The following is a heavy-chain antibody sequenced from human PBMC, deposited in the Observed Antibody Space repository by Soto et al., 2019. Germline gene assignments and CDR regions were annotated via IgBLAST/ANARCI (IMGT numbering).Heavy chain of an antibody. CDR2: ISSSSSTI. D-gene: IGHD5-18*01. CDR1: GFTFSSYS. CDR3: ARDSGYSYGPLDY. J-gene: IGHJ4*02. Sequence: EVQLVESGGGLVQPGGSLRLSCAASGFTFSSYSMNWVRQDPGKGREWVSYISSSSSTIYYADSVKGRFTISRDNANNSLPLPMNSLIAEDTAGYYCARDSGYSYGPLDYWGQVTLVTFAA. V-gene: IGHV3-48*01.